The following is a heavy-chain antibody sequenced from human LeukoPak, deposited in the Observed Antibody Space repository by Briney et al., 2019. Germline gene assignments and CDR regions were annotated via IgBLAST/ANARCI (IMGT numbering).Heavy chain of an antibody. CDR1: GYTFTSYF. J-gene: IGHJ4*02. V-gene: IGHV1-46*01. Sequence: ASVKVSCKESGYTFTSYFLHWVRQAPGQGLEWVGIINPLDGTTTYAQKFQGRVTITADKSTSTAYMELSSLRSEDTAVYYCARDQGIAAAAPPGVNWGQGTLVTVSS. CDR3: ARDQGIAAAAPPGVN. CDR2: INPLDGTT. D-gene: IGHD6-13*01.